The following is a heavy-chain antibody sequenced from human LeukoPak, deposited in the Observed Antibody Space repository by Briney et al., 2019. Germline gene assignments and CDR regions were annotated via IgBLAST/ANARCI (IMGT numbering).Heavy chain of an antibody. CDR1: GGSISNINW. D-gene: IGHD3-9*01. CDR3: ARRTNDWAVDY. Sequence: SGTLSLTCGVSGGSISNINWWSWVRQPPGKGLEWIGEIYHGGSTNYNPFLKSRVTIAVDKSKNQFSLELSSVTAADTAVYYCARRTNDWAVDYWGQGTLVTVSS. J-gene: IGHJ4*02. V-gene: IGHV4-4*02. CDR2: IYHGGST.